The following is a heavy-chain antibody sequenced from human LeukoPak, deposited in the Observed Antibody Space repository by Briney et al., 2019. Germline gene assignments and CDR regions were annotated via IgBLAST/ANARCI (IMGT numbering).Heavy chain of an antibody. D-gene: IGHD6-13*01. V-gene: IGHV4-59*01. CDR3: ARENSNSWYLDY. J-gene: IGHJ4*02. CDR2: IYNSGST. CDR1: GGSISTYY. Sequence: SETLSLTCTVSGGSISTYYWSWLRQPPGKGLEWIGYIYNSGSTNYNPSLKSRVTISVDMSKNQFSLKLSSVTAADTAVYYCARENSNSWYLDYWGQGTLVTVSS.